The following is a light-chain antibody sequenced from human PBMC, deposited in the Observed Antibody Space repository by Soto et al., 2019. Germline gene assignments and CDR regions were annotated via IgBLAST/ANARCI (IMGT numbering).Light chain of an antibody. CDR3: QQYGSPLWT. J-gene: IGKJ1*01. Sequence: EIVLTQSPGTLSLSPGERATLSCRASQSITSSYLAWYQQKPGQAPRLLISGTISRVTGIPDRFSGSGSGTDFTLTISRLEPEDFAVYYCQQYGSPLWTFGQGTKVEIK. CDR1: QSITSSY. CDR2: GTI. V-gene: IGKV3-20*01.